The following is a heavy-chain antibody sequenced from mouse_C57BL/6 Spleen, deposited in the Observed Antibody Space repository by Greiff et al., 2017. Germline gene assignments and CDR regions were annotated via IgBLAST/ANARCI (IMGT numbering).Heavy chain of an antibody. J-gene: IGHJ1*03. D-gene: IGHD1-1*01. CDR2: IDPSDSET. CDR1: GYTFTSYW. CDR3: TQTGYYGSSNWYFYV. Sequence: QVQLQQSGAELVRPGSSVKLSCKASGYTFTSYWMHWVKQRPIQGLEWIGNIDPSDSETHYNQKFKDKATLTVDKSSSTAYMQLSSLTSEDSAVFYGTQTGYYGSSNWYFYVWGTGTTVTVSS. V-gene: IGHV1-52*01.